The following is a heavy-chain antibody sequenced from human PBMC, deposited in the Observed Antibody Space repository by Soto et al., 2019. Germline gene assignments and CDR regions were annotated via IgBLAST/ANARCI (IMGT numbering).Heavy chain of an antibody. D-gene: IGHD3-3*01. CDR1: GFTFSSYS. Sequence: GGSLRLSCAASGFTFSSYSMNWVRQAPGKGLGWVSYISSSSSTIYYADSVKGRFTISRDNAKNSLYLQMNSLRPEDTAVYYCAKDRHYDFWSGYSFAYGSDYWAQGTLATDSS. V-gene: IGHV3-48*01. CDR3: AKDRHYDFWSGYSFAYGSDY. J-gene: IGHJ4*02. CDR2: ISSSSSTI.